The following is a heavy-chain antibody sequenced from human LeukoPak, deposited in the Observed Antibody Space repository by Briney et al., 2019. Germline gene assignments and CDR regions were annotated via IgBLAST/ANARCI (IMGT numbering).Heavy chain of an antibody. V-gene: IGHV3-30*18. Sequence: GESLKISCAASGFAFSSYGMYWVRQAPGKGLEWVAVISYDGSERYHADSVRGRFTISRDNSKNTLYLIMNTLRAEDTALYYCAKPHFDWLHDAFDIWGQGTMVTVSS. CDR3: AKPHFDWLHDAFDI. D-gene: IGHD3-9*01. CDR2: ISYDGSER. J-gene: IGHJ3*02. CDR1: GFAFSSYG.